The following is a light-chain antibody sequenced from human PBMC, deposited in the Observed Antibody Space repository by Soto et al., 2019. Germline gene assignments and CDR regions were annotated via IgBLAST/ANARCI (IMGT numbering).Light chain of an antibody. J-gene: IGLJ2*01. CDR3: SSYTTSSTLI. CDR1: SSDVGGYNY. Sequence: QSALTQPASVSGSPGQSITISCTGTSSDVGGYNYVSWYQQHPGKAPKLMIYDVSNRPSGVSNRFSGSKSGNTASLTISGLRAEDEADYYCSSYTTSSTLIFSGGTKVTVL. V-gene: IGLV2-14*01. CDR2: DVS.